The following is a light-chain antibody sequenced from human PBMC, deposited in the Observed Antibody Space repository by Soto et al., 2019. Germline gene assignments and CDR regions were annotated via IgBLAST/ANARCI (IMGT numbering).Light chain of an antibody. J-gene: IGLJ2*01. V-gene: IGLV7-46*01. CDR3: LLAYRGVGV. Sequence: QTVVTQEPSLTVSPGGTVTLTCGSNTGAVTSGHYPYWFQQKPGQAPRTLIYDTSNKHSWTPARFSGSLLGGKAALPLSGGQPEGGADYYCLLAYRGVGVFGGGTKPTAL. CDR1: TGAVTSGHY. CDR2: DTS.